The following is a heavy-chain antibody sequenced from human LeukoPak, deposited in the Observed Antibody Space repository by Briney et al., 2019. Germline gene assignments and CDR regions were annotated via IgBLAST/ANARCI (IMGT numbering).Heavy chain of an antibody. Sequence: PGGSLRLSCAASGFTFSSFWMHWVRQAPGEGPVWVSRIKSDGSNTNYADSVKGRFFISRDNAKNTLYLQMNSLRAEDTAVYYCARGGLSSGWYANYWGQGTLVTVSS. V-gene: IGHV3-74*01. CDR2: IKSDGSNT. D-gene: IGHD6-19*01. J-gene: IGHJ4*02. CDR3: ARGGLSSGWYANY. CDR1: GFTFSSFW.